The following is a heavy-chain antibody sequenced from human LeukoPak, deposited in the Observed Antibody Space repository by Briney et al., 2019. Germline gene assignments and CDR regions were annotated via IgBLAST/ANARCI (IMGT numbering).Heavy chain of an antibody. CDR1: GGSISSSSYY. V-gene: IGHV4-39*07. J-gene: IGHJ4*02. CDR3: ARADGDSRGYSYYFDY. Sequence: SETLSLTCTVSGGSISSSSYYWGWLRQPPGTGLEWLGSIYYSGSTYYKPYLKSRVTISVDTSKNQFSLKLGSVTAADTAVYYCARADGDSRGYSYYFDYWGQGTLVTVSS. CDR2: IYYSGST. D-gene: IGHD3-22*01.